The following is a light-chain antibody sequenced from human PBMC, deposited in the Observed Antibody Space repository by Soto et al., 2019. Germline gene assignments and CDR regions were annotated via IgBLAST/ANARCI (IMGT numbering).Light chain of an antibody. CDR1: RTHVDGHDY. V-gene: IGLV2-14*03. CDR2: DVH. CDR3: SSYTASTPFYV. J-gene: IGLJ1*01. Sequence: QSVLTKPAYVSAPPGQPTSISRTGSRTHVDGHDYVSWYQQHPGQAPKLIIFDVHNRPSGVSSRFSGSKSGDTASLTISGLRAEDDGDYYCSSYTASTPFYVFGTGTKVTVL.